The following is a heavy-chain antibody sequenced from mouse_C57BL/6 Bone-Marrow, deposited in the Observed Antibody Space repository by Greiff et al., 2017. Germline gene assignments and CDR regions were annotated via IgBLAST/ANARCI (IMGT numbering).Heavy chain of an antibody. V-gene: IGHV5-6*01. CDR2: ISSGGSYT. CDR1: GFTFSSYG. CDR3: ARESEDMDY. Sequence: EVKLVESGGDLAKPGGSLKLSCAASGFTFSSYGMSWVRQTPDKRLEWVATISSGGSYTYYPDSVKGRVTISRDNAKNTLYLHMSSLKSEDTDMYYCARESEDMDYWGQGTSVTVSS. J-gene: IGHJ4*01.